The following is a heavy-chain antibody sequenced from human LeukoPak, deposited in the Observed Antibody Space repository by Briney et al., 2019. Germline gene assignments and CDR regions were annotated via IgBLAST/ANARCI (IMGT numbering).Heavy chain of an antibody. D-gene: IGHD2-15*01. J-gene: IGHJ4*02. CDR2: INEDGSEK. CDR1: GFTFNNYW. CDR3: ARAIIVVVVDY. V-gene: IGHV3-7*04. Sequence: GGSLRLSCAASGFTFNNYWMTWVRQAPGKGLEWVANINEDGSEKYYVDSVKGRFTISRDNAKSSLYLEMNSLRAEDTAVYYCARAIIVVVVDYWGQGTLVTVSS.